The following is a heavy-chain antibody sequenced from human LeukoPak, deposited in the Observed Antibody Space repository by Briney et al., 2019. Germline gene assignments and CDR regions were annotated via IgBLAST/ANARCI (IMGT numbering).Heavy chain of an antibody. CDR3: ATVGWSSSWSNVFDY. Sequence: GASVKVSCKVSGYTLTELSMHWVRQAPGKGLEWMGGFDPEDGETIYAQKFQGRVTMTEDTSTDTAYMELSSLRSEDTAVYYCATVGWSSSWSNVFDYWGQGTLVTVSS. D-gene: IGHD6-13*01. V-gene: IGHV1-24*01. J-gene: IGHJ4*02. CDR1: GYTLTELS. CDR2: FDPEDGET.